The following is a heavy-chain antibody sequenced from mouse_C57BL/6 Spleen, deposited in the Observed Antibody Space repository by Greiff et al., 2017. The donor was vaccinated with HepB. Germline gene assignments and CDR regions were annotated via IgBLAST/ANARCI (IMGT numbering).Heavy chain of an antibody. CDR1: GFSLSTSGMG. V-gene: IGHV8-12*01. Sequence: QVPLKVSGPGILQSSQTLSLSCSFSGFSLSTSGMGVSWLRQPSGKGLEGLAHIYWDDDNRHNPSLKSRHTIAKDTSRNQIFPKITSVDTADTATYDCARSIYDSSGYEGFAYWGQGTLVTVSA. CDR2: IYWDDDN. J-gene: IGHJ3*01. D-gene: IGHD1-1*01. CDR3: ARSIYDSSGYEGFAY.